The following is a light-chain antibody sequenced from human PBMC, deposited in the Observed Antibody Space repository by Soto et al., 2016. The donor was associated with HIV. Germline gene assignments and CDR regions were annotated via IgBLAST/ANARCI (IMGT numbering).Light chain of an antibody. CDR3: LQLNNFPRT. Sequence: DTQMTQSPSSLSASVGDIVTITCRASQDIGNDLGWYQQKPGQAPKRLIYGASSLESGVPSRFSGSRSATEFTLTISSLQPEDFATYYCLQLNNFPRTFGQGTKVEIQ. CDR1: QDIGND. V-gene: IGKV1-17*01. CDR2: GAS. J-gene: IGKJ1*01.